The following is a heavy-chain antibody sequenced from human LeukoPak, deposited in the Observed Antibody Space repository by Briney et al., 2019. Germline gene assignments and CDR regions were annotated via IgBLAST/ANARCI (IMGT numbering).Heavy chain of an antibody. CDR3: ARVPVDPRGHYGMDV. J-gene: IGHJ6*02. CDR1: GYSISSGYY. Sequence: PSETLSLTCTVSGYSISSGYYWGWIRQPPGKGLEWIGSIYHSGSTYYNLSLKSRVTISVDTSKNQFSLKLSSVTAADTAVYYCARVPVDPRGHYGMDVWGQGTTVTVSS. V-gene: IGHV4-38-2*02. CDR2: IYHSGST. D-gene: IGHD5-12*01.